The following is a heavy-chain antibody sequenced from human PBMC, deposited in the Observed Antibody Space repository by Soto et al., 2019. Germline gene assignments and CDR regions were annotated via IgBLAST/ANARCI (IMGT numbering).Heavy chain of an antibody. CDR3: ARERGSSSWNNYYYYGMDV. D-gene: IGHD6-13*01. V-gene: IGHV1-18*01. CDR2: ISAYNGNT. CDR1: GYTFTSYG. J-gene: IGHJ6*02. Sequence: QVQLVQSGAEVKKPGASVKVSCKASGYTFTSYGISWVRQAPGQGLEWMGWISAYNGNTNYAQKLQGRVTMTTDTXXSXAXXELRSLRSDDTAVYYCARERGSSSWNNYYYYGMDVWGQGTTVTVSS.